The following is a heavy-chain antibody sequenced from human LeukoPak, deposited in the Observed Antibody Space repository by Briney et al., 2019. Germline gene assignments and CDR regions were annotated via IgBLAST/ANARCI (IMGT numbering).Heavy chain of an antibody. CDR3: AREGGYDSSDAFDI. CDR1: GFTFIKYS. D-gene: IGHD3-22*01. Sequence: GGSLRLSCAASGFTFIKYSMTWVRQAPGKGLEWVSAITGSGAFTDYADSVKGRFTISRDNSKNTLYLQMNSLRAEDTAVYYCAREGGYDSSDAFDIWGQGTMVAVSS. CDR2: ITGSGAFT. V-gene: IGHV3-23*01. J-gene: IGHJ3*02.